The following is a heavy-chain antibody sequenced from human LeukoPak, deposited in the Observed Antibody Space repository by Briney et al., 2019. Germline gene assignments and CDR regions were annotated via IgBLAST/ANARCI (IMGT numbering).Heavy chain of an antibody. CDR1: GGSISSNGYY. CDR2: FYYTGST. J-gene: IGHJ3*02. CDR3: ARDNLTLNDAFDI. Sequence: KSSETLSLTCTVSGGSISSNGYYWGWIRQPPGKGLEWIGSFYYTGSTFYSPSLKSRVTISVDTSKNQFSLKLSSVTAADTAVYYCARDNLTLNDAFDIWGQGTMVTVSS. D-gene: IGHD1-14*01. V-gene: IGHV4-39*07.